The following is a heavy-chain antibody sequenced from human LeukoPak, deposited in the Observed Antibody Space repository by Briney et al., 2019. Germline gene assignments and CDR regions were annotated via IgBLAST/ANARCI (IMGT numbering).Heavy chain of an antibody. J-gene: IGHJ6*03. CDR1: GFTFDDYA. CDR2: ISWNSGSI. Sequence: SGGCLRLSCAASGFTFDDYAMRWVRQAPGEGLEWGSGISWNSGSIGYADSVKGRFTISRDNAKNSLYLQMNSLRAEDTALYHCAKDSGYQTMYYYYMDVWGKGTTVTVSS. V-gene: IGHV3-9*01. D-gene: IGHD2-2*01. CDR3: AKDSGYQTMYYYYMDV.